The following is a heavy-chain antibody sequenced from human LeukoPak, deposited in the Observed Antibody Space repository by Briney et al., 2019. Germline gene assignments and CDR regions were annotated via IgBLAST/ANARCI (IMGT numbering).Heavy chain of an antibody. D-gene: IGHD4-11*01. CDR1: GYTFTHYY. J-gene: IGHJ4*02. V-gene: IGHV1-2*02. Sequence: ASVKVSCKASGYTFTHYYIHWVRQAPGQGLEWMGWINPNSGGTNYAQKFQGRVTMTRDTSISTVYMELNRLSFDDTAVYYCARDSSRVTTPYFDYWAQGTLVTVSS. CDR2: INPNSGGT. CDR3: ARDSSRVTTPYFDY.